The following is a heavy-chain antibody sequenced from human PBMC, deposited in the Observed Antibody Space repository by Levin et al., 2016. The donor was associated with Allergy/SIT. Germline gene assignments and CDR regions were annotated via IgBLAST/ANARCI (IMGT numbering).Heavy chain of an antibody. CDR3: VKNVQSSGWYYFDY. CDR2: ISGNGYST. Sequence: GESLKISCSAAGFTFSNYAMHWVRQAPGKGLEHVSAISGNGYSTYYADSVRGRFTVSRDNSKNTLFLQMSSLRAEDTAVYYCVKNVQSSGWYYFDYWGQGTLVTVSP. J-gene: IGHJ4*02. CDR1: GFTFSNYA. D-gene: IGHD6-19*01. V-gene: IGHV3-64D*06.